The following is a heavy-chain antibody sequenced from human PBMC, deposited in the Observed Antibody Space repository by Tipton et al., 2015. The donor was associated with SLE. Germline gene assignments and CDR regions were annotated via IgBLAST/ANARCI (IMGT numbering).Heavy chain of an antibody. J-gene: IGHJ6*02. CDR2: IHHIGGT. Sequence: TLSLTCAVYGGSFSGFYWSWIRQPPGKGLEWIGEIHHIGGTNYNPSLKSRVTISVDTSKNQFSLKLSSVTAADTAVYYCATLHSGYDYYYYGMDVWGQGTTVTVSS. D-gene: IGHD5-12*01. V-gene: IGHV4-34*01. CDR1: GGSFSGFY. CDR3: ATLHSGYDYYYYGMDV.